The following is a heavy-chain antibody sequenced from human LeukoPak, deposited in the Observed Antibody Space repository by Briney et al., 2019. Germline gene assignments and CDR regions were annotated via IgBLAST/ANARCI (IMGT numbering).Heavy chain of an antibody. J-gene: IGHJ4*02. CDR1: GGSISSYY. CDR2: IYYSGST. V-gene: IGHV4-39*07. CDR3: ARDKGSYRPRGYFDY. D-gene: IGHD1-26*01. Sequence: PSETLSLTCTVSGGSISSYYWGWIRQPPGKGLEWIGSIYYSGSTYYNPSLKSRVTISVDTSKNQFSLKLSSVTAADTAVYYCARDKGSYRPRGYFDYWGQGTLVTVSS.